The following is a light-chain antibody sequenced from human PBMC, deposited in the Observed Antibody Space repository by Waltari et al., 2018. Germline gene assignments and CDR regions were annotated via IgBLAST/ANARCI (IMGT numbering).Light chain of an antibody. CDR3: QQSYNTPRT. Sequence: DFQMTQSPSSLSASVGDRVTITCRASQYISTYLNWYQQRPGKAPNLLIYAASTLRSGVPSRFSGSGSGTDFTLTISSLQPDDFATYFCQQSYNTPRTFGQGTKV. CDR1: QYISTY. V-gene: IGKV1-39*01. J-gene: IGKJ1*01. CDR2: AAS.